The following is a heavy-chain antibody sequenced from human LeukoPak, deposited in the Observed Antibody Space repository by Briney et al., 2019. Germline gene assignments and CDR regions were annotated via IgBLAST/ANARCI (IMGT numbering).Heavy chain of an antibody. CDR2: ISLAGQT. CDR1: GGSISGTNW. D-gene: IGHD1-26*01. CDR3: SRESGPFCPFGY. J-gene: IGHJ4*02. V-gene: IGHV4/OR15-8*02. Sequence: SDTLSLTCGVSGGSISGTNWLSWVRQPPGQGLEWIGEISLAGQTNYNPSLNGRVTMSLDKSSNQLSLHLTSVTAADTATYFCSRESGPFCPFGYWGQGTLVIVSS.